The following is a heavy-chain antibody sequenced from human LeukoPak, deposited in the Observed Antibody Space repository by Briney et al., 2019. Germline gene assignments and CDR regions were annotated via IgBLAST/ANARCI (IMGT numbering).Heavy chain of an antibody. CDR2: ISVSGNT. CDR3: AKDDAWLQYND. J-gene: IGHJ4*02. V-gene: IGHV3-23*01. CDR1: GFTLSSYA. Sequence: GGSLRLSCAASGFTLSSYAMSWVRQAPGKGLEWVSAISVSGNTYHADSVKGRFTISRDSSKNTLYLQMNRLRAEDAAVYYCAKDDAWLQYNDWGQGTLVTVSS. D-gene: IGHD5-24*01.